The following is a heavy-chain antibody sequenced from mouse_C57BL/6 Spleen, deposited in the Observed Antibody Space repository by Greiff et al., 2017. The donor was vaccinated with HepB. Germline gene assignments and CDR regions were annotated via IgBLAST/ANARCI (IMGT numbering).Heavy chain of an antibody. CDR1: GYTFTDYY. V-gene: IGHV1-26*01. J-gene: IGHJ3*01. CDR3: ALLYYGN. Sequence: EVQLQQSGPELVKPGASVKISCKASGYTFTDYYMNWVKQSHGKSLEWIGDINPNNGGTSYNQKFKGKATLTVDKSSSTAYMELRSLTSEDSAVYYCALLYYGNWGQGTLVTVSA. CDR2: INPNNGGT. D-gene: IGHD2-1*01.